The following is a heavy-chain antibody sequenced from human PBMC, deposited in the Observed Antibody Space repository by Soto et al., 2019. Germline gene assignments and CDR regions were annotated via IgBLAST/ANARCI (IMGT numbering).Heavy chain of an antibody. D-gene: IGHD6-13*01. V-gene: IGHV4-59*01. J-gene: IGHJ6*02. CDR3: ARVRSSSCGMDV. CDR2: IYYSGST. Sequence: QPPGKGLEWIGYIYYSGSTNYNPSLKSRVTISVDTSKNQFSLKLSSVTAADTAVYYCARVRSSSCGMDVWGQGTTVTVSS.